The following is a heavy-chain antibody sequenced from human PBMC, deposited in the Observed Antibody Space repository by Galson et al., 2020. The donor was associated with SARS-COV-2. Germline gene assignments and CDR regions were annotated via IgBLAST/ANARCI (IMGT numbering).Heavy chain of an antibody. Sequence: GGSLRLSCAASGFTFSGSAMHWVRQASGKGLEWVGRIRSKANSYATAYAASVKGRFTISRDDSKNTAYLQMNSLKTEDTAVYYCTSLVSYGRDHYYVWGSYRLKSSDAFDIWGQGTMVTVSS. D-gene: IGHD3-16*02. V-gene: IGHV3-73*01. J-gene: IGHJ3*02. CDR1: GFTFSGSA. CDR2: IRSKANSYAT. CDR3: TSLVSYGRDHYYVWGSYRLKSSDAFDI.